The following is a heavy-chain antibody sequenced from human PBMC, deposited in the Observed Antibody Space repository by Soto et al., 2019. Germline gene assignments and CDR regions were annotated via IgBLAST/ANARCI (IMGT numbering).Heavy chain of an antibody. D-gene: IGHD3-10*01. V-gene: IGHV4-4*02. CDR1: GGSISSSNW. CDR3: GRAPTEFPVGAFDI. J-gene: IGHJ3*02. CDR2: IYHSGST. Sequence: PSETLSLTCAVSGGSISSSNWWSWVRQPPGKGLEWIGEIYHSGSTNYNPSLKSRVTISVDKSKNQFSLKLSSVTAADTAVYYCGRAPTEFPVGAFDIWGQGTMVTVSS.